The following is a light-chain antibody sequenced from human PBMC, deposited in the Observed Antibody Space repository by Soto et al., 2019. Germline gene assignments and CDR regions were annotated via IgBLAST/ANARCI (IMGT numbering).Light chain of an antibody. J-gene: IGKJ1*01. CDR1: QSVSTN. CDR2: GAS. Sequence: EIVMTHSPVTLSVSPCERATLSSSASQSVSTNLAWYQQKPGQAPRLLIYGASSRATGIPDRFSGSGSGTDFTLTISRLEPEDFAVYYCQQYGSSPHWTFGQGTKVDIK. CDR3: QQYGSSPHWT. V-gene: IGKV3-20*01.